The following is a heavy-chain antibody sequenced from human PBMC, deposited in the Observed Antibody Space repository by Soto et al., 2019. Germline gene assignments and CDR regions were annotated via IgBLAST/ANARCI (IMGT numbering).Heavy chain of an antibody. CDR1: GYTFTGYY. CDR2: INPNSGGT. CDR3: ARGGEDCSSTSCPGFYYYYGMDV. Sequence: AASVKVSRKASGYTFTGYYIHWVRQAPGQGXEWMGWINPNSGGTHYAQKLQGWVTMTRDTSISTAYMELSRLRSDDTAVYYCARGGEDCSSTSCPGFYYYYGMDVWGEGSTVTVSP. J-gene: IGHJ6*04. D-gene: IGHD2-2*01. V-gene: IGHV1-2*04.